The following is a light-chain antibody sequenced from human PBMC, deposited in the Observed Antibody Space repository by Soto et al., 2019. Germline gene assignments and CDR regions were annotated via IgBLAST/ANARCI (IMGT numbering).Light chain of an antibody. CDR2: EVN. CDR3: SSYEGTNNYV. CDR1: SSDVGGYYY. Sequence: QSVLTQPPSASGSPGQSVTISCTGTSSDVGGYYYVSWYQQHPGKAPKLMIYEVNKRPSGVPDRFSGSKSGNTASLTVSGLQAEDEDDYYCSSYEGTNNYVFGTGTKVTVL. V-gene: IGLV2-8*01. J-gene: IGLJ1*01.